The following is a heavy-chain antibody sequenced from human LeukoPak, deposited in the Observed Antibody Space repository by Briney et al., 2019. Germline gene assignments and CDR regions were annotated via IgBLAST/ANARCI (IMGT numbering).Heavy chain of an antibody. J-gene: IGHJ4*02. CDR3: ARDGTAVGINYDY. D-gene: IGHD6-13*01. V-gene: IGHV3-23*01. CDR1: GFTFSTFA. CDR2: IFPSGGEI. Sequence: GGSLRLSCAASGFTFSTFAMIWVRQPPGKGLEWVSSIFPSGGEIHYADSVRGRFTISRDNSKSTLSLQMNSLRVEDTAVYYCARDGTAVGINYDYWGQGTLVTVSS.